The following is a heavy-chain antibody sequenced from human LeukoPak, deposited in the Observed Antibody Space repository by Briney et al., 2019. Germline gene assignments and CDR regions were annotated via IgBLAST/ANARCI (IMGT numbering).Heavy chain of an antibody. CDR3: AKDSAKKYDDY. D-gene: IGHD2/OR15-2a*01. Sequence: PGGSLRLSCAASGFTFISYSMNWVRQAPGKGLEWVSSISSSSSYIYYADSVKGRFTISRENSKNTLYLQMNSLRAEDTAVYYCAKDSAKKYDDYWGQGTLVTVSS. CDR2: ISSSSSYI. V-gene: IGHV3-21*04. CDR1: GFTFISYS. J-gene: IGHJ4*02.